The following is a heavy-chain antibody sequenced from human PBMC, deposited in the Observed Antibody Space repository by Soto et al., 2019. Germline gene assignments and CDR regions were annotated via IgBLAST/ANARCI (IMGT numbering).Heavy chain of an antibody. CDR3: AGGYRQSGYSSSWVFDY. J-gene: IGHJ4*02. CDR1: GGSINSGGYY. D-gene: IGHD6-13*01. V-gene: IGHV4-31*03. CDR2: MYYSGST. Sequence: QVQLRESGPGLVKPSQTLSLTCTVSGGSINSGGYYWNWIRQHPGKGLEWIGYMYYSGSTYYNPFLRSRVIISADTSENLFSLKLSSVTAADTAVYFCAGGYRQSGYSSSWVFDYWGQGTLVNVSS.